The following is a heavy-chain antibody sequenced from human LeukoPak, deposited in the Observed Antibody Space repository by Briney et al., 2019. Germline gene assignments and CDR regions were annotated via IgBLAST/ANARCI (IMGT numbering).Heavy chain of an antibody. CDR1: GFTFSNAW. V-gene: IGHV3-15*01. CDR2: IKSKTDGGTT. Sequence: GGSLRLSCAASGFTFSNAWMSWVRQAPGKGLEWVGRIKSKTDGGTTDYAAPVKGRFTISRDDSKNTLYLQMNSLKTEDTAVYYCTTGIAAAPTFYFDYWGQGTPVTVSS. CDR3: TTGIAAAPTFYFDY. J-gene: IGHJ4*02. D-gene: IGHD6-13*01.